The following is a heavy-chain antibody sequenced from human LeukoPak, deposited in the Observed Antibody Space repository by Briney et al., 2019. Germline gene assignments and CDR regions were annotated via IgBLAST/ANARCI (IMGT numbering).Heavy chain of an antibody. V-gene: IGHV3-11*01. CDR1: GFTFSDYY. Sequence: GGSLRLSCAASGFTFSDYYMSWIRQVPGKGLEWVSYISSSGSSIYDADSVKGRFTISRDNAKNSLYLQMNSLRAEDTAVYYCARVDIVATIGGDYFDYWGQGTLVTVSS. CDR2: ISSSGSSI. CDR3: ARVDIVATIGGDYFDY. D-gene: IGHD5-12*01. J-gene: IGHJ4*02.